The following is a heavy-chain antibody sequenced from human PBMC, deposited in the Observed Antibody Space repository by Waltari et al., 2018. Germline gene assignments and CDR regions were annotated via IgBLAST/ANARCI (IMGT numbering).Heavy chain of an antibody. V-gene: IGHV4-34*01. J-gene: IGHJ5*02. CDR2: INHSGSP. Sequence: QVQLQQWGAGLLKPSETLSLTCAVYGGSFSGYYWSWIRQPPGKGLEWIGEINHSGSPNYNPSLKSRVTISVDTSKNQFSLKLSSVTAADTAVYYCARGERITIFGVVIRRANWFDPWGQGTLVTVSS. D-gene: IGHD3-3*01. CDR1: GGSFSGYY. CDR3: ARGERITIFGVVIRRANWFDP.